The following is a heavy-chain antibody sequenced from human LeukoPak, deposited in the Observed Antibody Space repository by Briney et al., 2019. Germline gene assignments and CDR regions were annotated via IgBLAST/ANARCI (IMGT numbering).Heavy chain of an antibody. J-gene: IGHJ4*02. D-gene: IGHD3-16*01. CDR2: IIVGSGAT. CDR3: AADLSNPRMGASYLDS. CDR1: GFTSTNFA. Sequence: ASAKVSCKASGFTSTNFAVQWVRQARGQRLEWLGWIIVGSGATKCAQDFQERVTITRDLSTSTLYMELRSLTSEDTAVYYCAADLSNPRMGASYLDSWGQGTLVTVSS. V-gene: IGHV1-58*01.